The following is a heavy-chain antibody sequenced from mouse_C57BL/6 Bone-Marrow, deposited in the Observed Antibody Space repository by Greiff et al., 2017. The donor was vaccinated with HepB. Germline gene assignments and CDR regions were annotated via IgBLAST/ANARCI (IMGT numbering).Heavy chain of an antibody. CDR1: GYTFTSYW. CDR3: ARCAPDGYPDWYFDV. CDR2: IHPSDSDT. D-gene: IGHD2-3*01. V-gene: IGHV1-74*01. Sequence: QVQLQQPGAVLVKPGASVKVSCKASGYTFTSYWMHWVKQRPGQGLEWIGRIHPSDSDTNYNQKFKGKATLTVDKSSSTAYMQLSSLTSEDSAVYYCARCAPDGYPDWYFDVWGTGTTVTVSS. J-gene: IGHJ1*03.